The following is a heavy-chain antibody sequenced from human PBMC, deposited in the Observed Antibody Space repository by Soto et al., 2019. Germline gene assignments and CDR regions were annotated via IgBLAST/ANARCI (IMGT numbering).Heavy chain of an antibody. CDR1: GFTFSSYG. CDR3: ARELRSSGYYFVFDYFDY. Sequence: PGGSLRLSCAASGFTFSSYGMHWVRQAPGKGLEWVAVIWYDGSNKYYADSVKGRFTISRDNSKNTLYLQMNSLRAEDTAVYYCARELRSSGYYFVFDYFDYWGQGTLVTVSS. D-gene: IGHD3-22*01. J-gene: IGHJ4*02. CDR2: IWYDGSNK. V-gene: IGHV3-33*01.